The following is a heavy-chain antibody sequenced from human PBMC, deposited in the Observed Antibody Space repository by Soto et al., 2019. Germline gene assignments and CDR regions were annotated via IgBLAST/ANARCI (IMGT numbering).Heavy chain of an antibody. CDR2: INRSGST. J-gene: IGHJ6*02. D-gene: IGHD6-6*01. Sequence: SETLSLTCAVYGGSFSGYYWSWSRQPPGKGLEWIGEINRSGSTNYNPSLKGRVTISVDTSKNQFSLKLSSVTAADTAVYYCASAFFKQDSSSRYSYYYSVMDVWGQGTTVTVSS. CDR3: ASAFFKQDSSSRYSYYYSVMDV. CDR1: GGSFSGYY. V-gene: IGHV4-34*01.